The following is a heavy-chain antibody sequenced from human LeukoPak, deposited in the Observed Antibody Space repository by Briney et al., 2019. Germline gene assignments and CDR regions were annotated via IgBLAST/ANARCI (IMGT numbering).Heavy chain of an antibody. CDR1: GFTFNNYG. CDR3: AKKSGDHFHFDF. Sequence: GGSLRLSCAASGFTFNNYGMGWVRQTPGKGLEWVTTIGTSGANTYHADSVKGRFTISRDNSKSTLYLQMNSLRAEDTAVYHCAKKSGDHFHFDFWGQGTLVTVSP. D-gene: IGHD2-21*01. V-gene: IGHV3-23*01. J-gene: IGHJ4*02. CDR2: IGTSGANT.